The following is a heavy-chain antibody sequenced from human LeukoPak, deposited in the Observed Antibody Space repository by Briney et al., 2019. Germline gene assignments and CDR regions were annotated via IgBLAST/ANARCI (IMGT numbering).Heavy chain of an antibody. CDR3: ARATGTWGHDGFDV. D-gene: IGHD3-16*01. V-gene: IGHV1-18*01. Sequence: ASVKVSCKAYGYTFMSHGISWVRQAPGQGLEWMGWINGYSSNTNYAQRLQGRVTMTTDTSTTTAYMELRSLTSDDTAVYYCARATGTWGHDGFDVWGQGTMVTVSS. CDR1: GYTFMSHG. J-gene: IGHJ3*01. CDR2: INGYSSNT.